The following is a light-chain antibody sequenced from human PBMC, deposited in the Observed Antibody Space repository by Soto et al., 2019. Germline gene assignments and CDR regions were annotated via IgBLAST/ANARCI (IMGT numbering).Light chain of an antibody. CDR2: AAS. CDR3: QQYYSYLRT. J-gene: IGKJ1*01. Sequence: AIRMTQSTSSFSASTGDRVTITCRASQGISSYLAGYQQKPGKAPKLLIYAASTLQSGVPSRFSGSGSGTDFTLTISCLQSEDFATYYCQQYYSYLRTFGQGTKVEIK. V-gene: IGKV1-8*01. CDR1: QGISSY.